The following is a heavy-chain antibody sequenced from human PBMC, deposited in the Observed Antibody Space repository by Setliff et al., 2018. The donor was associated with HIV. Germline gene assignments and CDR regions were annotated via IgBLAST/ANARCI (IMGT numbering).Heavy chain of an antibody. D-gene: IGHD3-22*01. CDR3: ERDTVELYHDDARGFDP. J-gene: IGHJ5*02. CDR2: IVPIFGTT. V-gene: IGHV1-69*13. Sequence: GASVKVSCKVSGGTFRKYSMNWIRQAPGQGLEWMGGIVPIFGTTKYAQKFQGRVTITADESTSTVYMALSSLTSEDTAVYYCERDTVELYHDDARGFDPWGQGTLVTVSS. CDR1: GGTFRKYS.